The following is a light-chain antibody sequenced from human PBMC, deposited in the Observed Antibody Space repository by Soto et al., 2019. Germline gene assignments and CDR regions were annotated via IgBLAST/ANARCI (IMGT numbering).Light chain of an antibody. CDR1: SSDVDGYNY. Sequence: QSVLTQPASVSGSPGQSITISCTGTSSDVDGYNYVSWYQQHPGKAPKLMIYEVSNRPSGVSNRFSGSKSGNTASLTISGLQAEDEADYYCSSYTSSSTSYVFGIGTKLTVL. V-gene: IGLV2-14*01. CDR2: EVS. J-gene: IGLJ1*01. CDR3: SSYTSSSTSYV.